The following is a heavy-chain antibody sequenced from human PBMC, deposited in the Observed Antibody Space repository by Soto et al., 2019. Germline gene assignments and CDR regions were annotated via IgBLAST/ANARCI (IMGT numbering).Heavy chain of an antibody. CDR2: ISAYNGNT. D-gene: IGHD6-13*01. CDR1: GYTFTSYG. V-gene: IGHV1-18*01. Sequence: GAPVKVSCKASGYTFTSYGISWVRQAPGQRLEWMGWISAYNGNTNYAQKLQGRVTMTTDTSTSTAYMELRSLRSDDTAVYYCARDYGIAAAGTLEEFDYWGQGTLVTVSS. J-gene: IGHJ4*02. CDR3: ARDYGIAAAGTLEEFDY.